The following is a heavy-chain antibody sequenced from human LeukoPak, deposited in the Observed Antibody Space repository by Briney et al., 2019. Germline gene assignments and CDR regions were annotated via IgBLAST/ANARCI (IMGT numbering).Heavy chain of an antibody. Sequence: GGSLRLSCAASGFTFSSYAMHWVRQAPGKGLEWVAVISYDGSNKYYADSVKGRFTISRDNSKNTLYLQMNSLRVEDTAVYYCASRSINWYRGNNWFDPWGQGTLVTVSS. CDR2: ISYDGSNK. J-gene: IGHJ5*02. D-gene: IGHD6-13*01. V-gene: IGHV3-30-3*01. CDR1: GFTFSSYA. CDR3: ASRSINWYRGNNWFDP.